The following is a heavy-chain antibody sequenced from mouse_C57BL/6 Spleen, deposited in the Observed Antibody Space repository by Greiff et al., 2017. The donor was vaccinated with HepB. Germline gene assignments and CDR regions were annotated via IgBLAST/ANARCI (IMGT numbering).Heavy chain of an antibody. Sequence: ESGAELVKPGASVKISCKASGYAFSSYWMNWVKQRPGKGLEWIGQIYPGDGDTNYNGKFKGKDTLTADKSSSTAYMQRSSLTSEDSAVYFCATTGMYAMDYWGQGTSVTVSS. CDR3: ATTGMYAMDY. J-gene: IGHJ4*01. D-gene: IGHD4-1*01. CDR1: GYAFSSYW. V-gene: IGHV1-80*01. CDR2: IYPGDGDT.